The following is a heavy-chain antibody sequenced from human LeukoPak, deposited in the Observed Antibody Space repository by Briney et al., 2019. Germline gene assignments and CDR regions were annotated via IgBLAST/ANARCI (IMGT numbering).Heavy chain of an antibody. Sequence: GGSLRLSCAASGFTFGSYSMNWVRQAPGKGLEWVAIIWYDGSKTYYADSVKGRFTISRDNSKNTVYVQMNSLRLEDTAVYYCARAVQGVTLDYWGQGTLVTVSS. CDR3: ARAVQGVTLDY. CDR2: IWYDGSKT. J-gene: IGHJ4*02. V-gene: IGHV3-33*08. CDR1: GFTFGSYS. D-gene: IGHD3-10*01.